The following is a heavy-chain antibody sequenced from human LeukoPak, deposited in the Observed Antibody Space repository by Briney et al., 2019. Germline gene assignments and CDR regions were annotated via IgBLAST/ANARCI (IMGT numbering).Heavy chain of an antibody. Sequence: VGSLRLSCAPSGYSPRGNSSCTGCQAPGKGLEWVSYISSSSSTIDYADSVKGRFSISRDNDKNSLYLHMKSPEDEETAVYYSQSEDGGKADVWGQGTMVTVSS. CDR1: GYSPRGNS. J-gene: IGHJ3*01. V-gene: IGHV3-48*02. CDR2: ISSSSSTI. CDR3: QSEDGGKADV. D-gene: IGHD4-23*01.